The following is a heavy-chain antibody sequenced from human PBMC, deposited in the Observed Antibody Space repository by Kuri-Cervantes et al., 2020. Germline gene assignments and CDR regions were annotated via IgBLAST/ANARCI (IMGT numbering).Heavy chain of an antibody. CDR2: IYHSGST. V-gene: IGHV4-4*02. D-gene: IGHD3-9*01. CDR3: ARDVGNYDILTGFDYYMDV. CDR1: GGSISSSNW. J-gene: IGHJ6*03. Sequence: SETLSLTCAVSGGSISSSNWWSWVRQPPGKGLEWIGEIYHSGSTNYNPSLRSRVTISVDKSKNQFSLKLSSVTAADTAVYYCARDVGNYDILTGFDYYMDVWGKGTTVTVSS.